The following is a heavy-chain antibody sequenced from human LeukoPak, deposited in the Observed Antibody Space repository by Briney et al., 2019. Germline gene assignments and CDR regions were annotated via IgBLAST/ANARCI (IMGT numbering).Heavy chain of an antibody. Sequence: ASVKVSCKASGYTFTSYYMHWVRQAPGQGLEWMGIIKPSGGSTTYAQKFQGRVTMTRDTSTSTVYMELSSLRSEDTAVSYCARGVYSSSSVNWFDPWGQGTLVTVSS. CDR2: IKPSGGST. CDR1: GYTFTSYY. J-gene: IGHJ5*02. V-gene: IGHV1-46*01. D-gene: IGHD6-6*01. CDR3: ARGVYSSSSVNWFDP.